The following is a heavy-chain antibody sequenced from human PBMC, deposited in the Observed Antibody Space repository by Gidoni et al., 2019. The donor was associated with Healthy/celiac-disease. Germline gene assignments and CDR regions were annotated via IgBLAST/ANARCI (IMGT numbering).Heavy chain of an antibody. D-gene: IGHD1-7*01. V-gene: IGHV3-33*01. J-gene: IGHJ4*02. CDR2: IWYDGSNK. CDR1: GFTFSSYG. CDR3: ARGGELNPFDY. Sequence: QVQLVESGGGVVQPGRSLRLSCAASGFTFSSYGMHWVRQAPGTGLEWVSVIWYDGSNKYYADSVKGRFTISRDNSKNTLYLQMNSLRAEDTAVYYCARGGELNPFDYWGQGTLVTVSS.